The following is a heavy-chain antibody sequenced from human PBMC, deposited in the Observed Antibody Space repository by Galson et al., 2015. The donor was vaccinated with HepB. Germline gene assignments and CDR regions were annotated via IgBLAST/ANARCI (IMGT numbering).Heavy chain of an antibody. D-gene: IGHD1-26*01. CDR2: ISGSGGST. CDR3: AKDRGGALRFLHFQH. J-gene: IGHJ1*01. Sequence: SLRLSCAASGFTFSSYAMSWVRQAPGKGLEWVSAISGSGGSTYYADSVKGRFTISRDNSKDTLYLQMNSLRAEDTAVYYCAKDRGGALRFLHFQHWGQGTLVTVSS. V-gene: IGHV3-23*01. CDR1: GFTFSSYA.